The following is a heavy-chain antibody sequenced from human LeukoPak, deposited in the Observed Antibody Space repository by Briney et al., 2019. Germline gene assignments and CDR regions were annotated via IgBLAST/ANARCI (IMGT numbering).Heavy chain of an antibody. CDR1: GGSISSGGYS. D-gene: IGHD2-15*01. CDR3: ARMTPKDYFDY. V-gene: IGHV4-30-2*01. CDR2: ICHSGNT. Sequence: SQTLSLTCAVSGGSISSGGYSWSWIRQPPGKGLEWIGYICHSGNTYYNPSLKSRVTISVDRSKNQFSLKLSSVTAADTAVYYCARMTPKDYFDYWGQGTLVTVSS. J-gene: IGHJ4*02.